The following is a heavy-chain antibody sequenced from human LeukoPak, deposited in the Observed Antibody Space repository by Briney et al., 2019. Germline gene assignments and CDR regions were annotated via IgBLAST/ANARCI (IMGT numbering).Heavy chain of an antibody. Sequence: GGSLRLSCAASGFTFTSYGMHWVRQAPGKGLEWVAFIRYDGTNEYYADSVKGRFTISRHNSKNTLYLQMNSLRVEDTAVYYCAKVGFLESPEYHYSMDVWGKGTTVTVSS. V-gene: IGHV3-30*02. J-gene: IGHJ6*03. CDR3: AKVGFLESPEYHYSMDV. D-gene: IGHD3-3*01. CDR1: GFTFTSYG. CDR2: IRYDGTNE.